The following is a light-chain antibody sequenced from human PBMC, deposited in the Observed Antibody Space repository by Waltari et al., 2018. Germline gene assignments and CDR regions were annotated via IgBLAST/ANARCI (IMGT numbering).Light chain of an antibody. CDR2: EVA. CDR3: SSYGGDNNYV. Sequence: QSALTQPPSASGSPGQSVTISCTGTSSDVGGFSDVSWFQQHPGKAPKLIIYEVAKRPSGVPDRFSGSKSGNTASLTVSGLQAEDEADYYCSSYGGDNNYVFGSGTKVTVL. J-gene: IGLJ1*01. CDR1: SSDVGGFSD. V-gene: IGLV2-8*01.